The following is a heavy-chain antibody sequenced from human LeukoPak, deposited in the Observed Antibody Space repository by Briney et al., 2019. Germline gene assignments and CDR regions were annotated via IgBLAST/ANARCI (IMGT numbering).Heavy chain of an antibody. CDR2: ISPNSGGT. J-gene: IGHJ6*03. Sequence: ASVKVSCKASGYTFTGYYMHWVRQASGQGLEWMGCISPNSGGTNYAQKFQGRVSMPRYTSIRTAYMEVRRLRYDDTAVYYCARDRGVDYCSGGSCSHYYFYMDVWGKGTTVTVSS. CDR3: ARDRGVDYCSGGSCSHYYFYMDV. D-gene: IGHD2-15*01. V-gene: IGHV1-2*02. CDR1: GYTFTGYY.